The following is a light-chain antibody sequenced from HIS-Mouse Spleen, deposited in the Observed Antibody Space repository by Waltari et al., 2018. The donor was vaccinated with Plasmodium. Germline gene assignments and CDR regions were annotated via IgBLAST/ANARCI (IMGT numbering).Light chain of an antibody. J-gene: IGKJ3*01. Sequence: EIVMTQSPATLSVSPGARATLSCRASQSVSSNLAWYQQKPGQAPRLLIYGASTRATGNPARFSGSGSGTEFTLTISSLQSEDFAVYYGQQYNNWSFTFGPGTKVDIK. CDR3: QQYNNWSFT. V-gene: IGKV3-15*01. CDR2: GAS. CDR1: QSVSSN.